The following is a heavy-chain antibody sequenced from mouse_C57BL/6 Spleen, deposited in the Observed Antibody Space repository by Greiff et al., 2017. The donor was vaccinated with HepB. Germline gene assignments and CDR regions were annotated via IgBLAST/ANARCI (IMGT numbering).Heavy chain of an antibody. CDR2: ISDGGSYT. CDR1: GFTFSSYA. J-gene: IGHJ3*01. CDR3: AREVYDGYYVFAY. D-gene: IGHD2-3*01. V-gene: IGHV5-4*03. Sequence: EVMLVESGGGLVKPGGSLKLSCAASGFTFSSYAMSWVRQTPEKRLEWVATISDGGSYTYYPDNVKGRFTISRDNAKNNLYLQMSHMKSEDTAMYYCAREVYDGYYVFAYWGQGTLVTVSA.